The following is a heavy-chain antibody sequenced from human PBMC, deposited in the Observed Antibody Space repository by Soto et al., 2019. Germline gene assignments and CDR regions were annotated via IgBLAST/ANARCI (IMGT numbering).Heavy chain of an antibody. CDR3: VQSRCGGDCLEIYSSHAYNGLDV. D-gene: IGHD2-21*02. CDR2: LYWDDDQ. CDR1: GLSLRTTGVG. J-gene: IGHJ6*02. V-gene: IGHV2-5*02. Sequence: QVTLKESGPTLVKPTQTLTLTCTVSGLSLRTTGVGVGWVRQPPGKALEWLALLYWDDDQRYSPSLRSRLTIAKDSSEKQVVLTMTNMATVDTATYYCVQSRCGGDCLEIYSSHAYNGLDVWGQGTTVTVSS.